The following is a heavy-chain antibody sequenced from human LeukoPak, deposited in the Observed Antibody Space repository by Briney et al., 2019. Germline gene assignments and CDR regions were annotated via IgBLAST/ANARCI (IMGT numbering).Heavy chain of an antibody. CDR3: ARTATVTTALSV. CDR2: ISYDGSNK. J-gene: IGHJ4*02. D-gene: IGHD4-17*01. CDR1: GFTFSSYA. V-gene: IGHV3-30-3*01. Sequence: GGSLRLSCAASGFTFSSYAMHWVRQAPGKGLEWVAVISYDGSNKYYADSVKGRFTISRDNSKNTLYLQMNSLRAADTAVYYCARTATVTTALSVWGQGTLVTVSS.